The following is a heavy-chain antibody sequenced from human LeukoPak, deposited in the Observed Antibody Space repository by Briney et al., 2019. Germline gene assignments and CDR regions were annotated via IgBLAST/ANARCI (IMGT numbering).Heavy chain of an antibody. V-gene: IGHV1-2*02. D-gene: IGHD3-10*01. J-gene: IGHJ3*02. CDR3: ARSRLLYDAFDI. Sequence: ASVKVSCKASGYTFTGYYMHWVRQAPGQGLKWMGWINPNSGGTNYAQKFQGRVTMTRDTSISTAYMELSRLRSDDTAVYYCARSRLLYDAFDIWGQGTMVTVSS. CDR1: GYTFTGYY. CDR2: INPNSGGT.